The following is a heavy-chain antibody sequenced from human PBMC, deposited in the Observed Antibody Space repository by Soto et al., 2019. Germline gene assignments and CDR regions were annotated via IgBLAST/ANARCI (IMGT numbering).Heavy chain of an antibody. V-gene: IGHV3-15*01. J-gene: IGHJ6*03. D-gene: IGHD3-3*01. CDR3: TTAQSGYDFWSGYYSPYYYYYYMDV. CDR2: IKSKTDGGTT. Sequence: GGSLRLSCAASGFTFSNAWMSWVRQAPGKGLEWVGRIKSKTDGGTTDYAAPVKGRFTISRDDSKNTLYLQMNSLKTEDTAVYYCTTAQSGYDFWSGYYSPYYYYYYMDVWGKGTTVTVSS. CDR1: GFTFSNAW.